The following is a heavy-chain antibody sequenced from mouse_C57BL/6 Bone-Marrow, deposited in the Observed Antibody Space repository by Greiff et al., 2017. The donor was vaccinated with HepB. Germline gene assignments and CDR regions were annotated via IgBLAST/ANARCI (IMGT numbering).Heavy chain of an antibody. D-gene: IGHD2-4*01. CDR1: GYTFTDYY. CDR3: ARRGPYDYPDY. CDR2: INPNNGGT. V-gene: IGHV1-26*01. J-gene: IGHJ2*01. Sequence: EVQLQQSGPELVKPGASVKISCKASGYTFTDYYMNWVKQSHGKSLEWIGDINPNNGGTSYNQKFKGKATLTVDKSSRTAYMELRSLTSEDSAVYYCARRGPYDYPDYWGQGTTLTVSS.